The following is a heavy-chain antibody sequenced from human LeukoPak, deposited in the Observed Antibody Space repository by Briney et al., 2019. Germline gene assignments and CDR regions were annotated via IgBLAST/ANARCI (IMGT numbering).Heavy chain of an antibody. Sequence: SETLSLTCTVSGGSISSYYWSWIRQPPGKGLEWIGYIYYSGSSSYNPSLKSRVTISVDMSKNQFSLNLSSVTAADTAVYYCARDPVTAGYYYGMDVWGQGTTVTVSS. CDR3: ARDPVTAGYYYGMDV. D-gene: IGHD2-21*02. J-gene: IGHJ6*02. V-gene: IGHV4-59*01. CDR1: GGSISSYY. CDR2: IYYSGSS.